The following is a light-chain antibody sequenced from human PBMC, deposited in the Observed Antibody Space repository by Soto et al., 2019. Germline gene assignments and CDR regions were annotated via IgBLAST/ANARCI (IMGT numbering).Light chain of an antibody. CDR3: QVWDSSSAV. CDR2: YDS. CDR1: NIGSES. Sequence: SYELTQPPSVSVAPGKTARITCGGNNIGSESVHWYQQKPGQAPVLVIYYDSDRPSGIPERFSGSNSGNTATLTISRVEAGDEADYYCQVWDSSSAVFGGGTKLTVL. J-gene: IGLJ2*01. V-gene: IGLV3-21*04.